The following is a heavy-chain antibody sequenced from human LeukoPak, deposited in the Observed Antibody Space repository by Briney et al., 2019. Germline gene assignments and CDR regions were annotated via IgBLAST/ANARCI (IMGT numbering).Heavy chain of an antibody. CDR1: GGSISSYY. Sequence: SETLSLTCTVSGGSISSYYWSWIRQPAGKGLEWIGRIYTSGSTNYNPSLKSRVTMSVDTPKNQFSLKLSSVTAADTAVYYCARGAGIVGAGYAFDIWGQGTMVTVSS. CDR3: ARGAGIVGAGYAFDI. J-gene: IGHJ3*02. CDR2: IYTSGST. D-gene: IGHD1-26*01. V-gene: IGHV4-4*07.